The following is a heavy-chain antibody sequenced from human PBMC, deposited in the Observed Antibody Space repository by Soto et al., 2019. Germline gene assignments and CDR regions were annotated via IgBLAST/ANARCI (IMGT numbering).Heavy chain of an antibody. CDR3: ATGFLGLCTGGNCPLDS. Sequence: QVQLVESGGGVVQPERSLRLSCAVSGFTFSRQAMHWVRQAPGRGLEWVAVIWYHGVDKYYADSVKGRFTISRDNSKNTVYLQMNSMRGEETAVYYCATGFLGLCTGGNCPLDSWGQGSLVTVSS. CDR2: IWYHGVDK. J-gene: IGHJ4*02. D-gene: IGHD2-15*01. CDR1: GFTFSRQA. V-gene: IGHV3-33*01.